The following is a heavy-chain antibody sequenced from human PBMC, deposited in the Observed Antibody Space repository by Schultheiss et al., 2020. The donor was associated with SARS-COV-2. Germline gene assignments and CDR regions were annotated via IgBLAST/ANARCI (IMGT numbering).Heavy chain of an antibody. D-gene: IGHD6-13*01. CDR3: ARNIAAAAYYFDY. Sequence: GSLRLSCAASGFTFSSYWMHWVRQAPGKGLEWIGEINHSGSTNYNPSLKSRVTISVDTSKNQFSLKLSSVTAADTAVYYCARNIAAAAYYFDYWGQGTLVTVSS. V-gene: IGHV4-34*01. CDR1: GFTFSSYW. CDR2: INHSGST. J-gene: IGHJ4*02.